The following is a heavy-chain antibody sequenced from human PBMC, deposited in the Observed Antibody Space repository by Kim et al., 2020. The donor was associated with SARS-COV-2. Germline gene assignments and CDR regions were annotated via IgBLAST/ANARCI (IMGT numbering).Heavy chain of an antibody. CDR2: IYYSGST. D-gene: IGHD3-10*01. V-gene: IGHV4-59*08. CDR1: GGSISSYY. J-gene: IGHJ3*02. Sequence: SETLSLTCTVSGGSISSYYWSWIRQPPGKGLEWIGYIYYSGSTNYNPSLKSRVTISVDTSKNQFSLKLSSVTAADTAVYYCARGYYSRAAFDIWGQGTMVTVSS. CDR3: ARGYYSRAAFDI.